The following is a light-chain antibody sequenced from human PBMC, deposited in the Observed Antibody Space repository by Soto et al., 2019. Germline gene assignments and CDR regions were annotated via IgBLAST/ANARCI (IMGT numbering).Light chain of an antibody. V-gene: IGKV1-6*01. CDR2: AAS. J-gene: IGKJ4*01. CDR3: LQDHSYPRT. CDR1: QGIRHD. Sequence: AIEMTQSPASLSVSVGVRVTITCRASQGIRHDLGWYQQKPGKAPELLIYAASILQTGVPSRFSGSGSGTDFTLAITSLHHEDFAIYYCLQDHSYPRTFGGGTKVEIK.